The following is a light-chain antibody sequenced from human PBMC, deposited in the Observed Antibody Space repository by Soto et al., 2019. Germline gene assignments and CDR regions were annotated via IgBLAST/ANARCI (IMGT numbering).Light chain of an antibody. CDR2: GAS. Sequence: DIQMTQSPSSLSASVGDRVIITCRASQSISNYLNWYQQKPGRAPKFLIFGASNLQSGVPSRFSGSGSGTDFTLTISSLQPEDFATYYCQQYENLPLTFGGGTKVEIK. CDR1: QSISNY. CDR3: QQYENLPLT. V-gene: IGKV1-39*01. J-gene: IGKJ4*01.